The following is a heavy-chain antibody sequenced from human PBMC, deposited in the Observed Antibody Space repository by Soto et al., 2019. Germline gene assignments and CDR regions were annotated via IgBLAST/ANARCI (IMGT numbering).Heavy chain of an antibody. J-gene: IGHJ5*02. Sequence: QVLLVQSGAEMKQPGSSVSVSCRASGGSFTNYAFTWVRQAPGQGPEWLGGIILALGTPHYSQRFQGRLTITADESSSTVYMELGSLRPDDTAVYYCGRYCTNTKCRGGYYLDLWGQGTLLTVSS. V-gene: IGHV1-69*01. CDR3: GRYCTNTKCRGGYYLDL. CDR2: IILALGTP. CDR1: GGSFTNYA. D-gene: IGHD2-8*01.